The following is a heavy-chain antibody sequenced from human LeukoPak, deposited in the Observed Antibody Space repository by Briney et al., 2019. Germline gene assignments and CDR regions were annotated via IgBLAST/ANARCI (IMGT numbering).Heavy chain of an antibody. CDR3: ARDMGGYSSSALALDP. CDR1: GGSISSYY. J-gene: IGHJ5*02. V-gene: IGHV4-4*07. D-gene: IGHD6-6*01. Sequence: KSSETLSLTCTVSGGSISSYYWSWIRQPAGKGLEWIGRIYTGGSTNYNPSLKSRVTMSVDTSKNQFSLKLSSVAAADTAVYYCARDMGGYSSSALALDPWGQGTLVTVSS. CDR2: IYTGGST.